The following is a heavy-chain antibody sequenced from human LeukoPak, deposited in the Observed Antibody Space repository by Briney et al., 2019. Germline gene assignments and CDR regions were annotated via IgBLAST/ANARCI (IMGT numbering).Heavy chain of an antibody. CDR2: INTNTGNP. CDR3: ARVEYSNYPQSPFDY. Sequence: ASVKVSCKASGYTFTSYAMNWVRQAPGQGLEWMGWINTNTGNPTYAQGFTGRFVFSLDTSVSTAYLQISSLKAEDTAVYYCARVEYSNYPQSPFDYWGQGTLVTVSS. V-gene: IGHV7-4-1*02. J-gene: IGHJ4*02. D-gene: IGHD4-4*01. CDR1: GYTFTSYA.